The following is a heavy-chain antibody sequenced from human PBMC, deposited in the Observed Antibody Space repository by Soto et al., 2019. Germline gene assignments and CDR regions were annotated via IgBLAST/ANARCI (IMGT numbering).Heavy chain of an antibody. CDR3: ARGKLYDFWSGYYPGRSGFAP. J-gene: IGHJ5*02. D-gene: IGHD3-3*01. V-gene: IGHV4-34*01. CDR2: SNHSGST. Sequence: QVQLQQWGAGLLKPSETLSLTCAVYGGSFSGYYWSWIRQPPGQGLEWIGESNHSGSTHYNSSPKSLVTISVATSKNQFPLKLSSVTAAATAVYSSARGKLYDFWSGYYPGRSGFAPWGQGTLVTVSS. CDR1: GGSFSGYY.